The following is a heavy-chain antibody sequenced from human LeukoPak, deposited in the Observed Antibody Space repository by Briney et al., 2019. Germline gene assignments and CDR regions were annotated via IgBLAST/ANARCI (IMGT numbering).Heavy chain of an antibody. V-gene: IGHV1-69*13. CDR1: GGTFSSYA. Sequence: SVNVSCKASGGTFSSYAISWVRQAPGQGLEWMGGIIPIFGTANYAQKFQGRVTITADESTSTAYMELSSLRSEDTAVYYCASTWYVYGDPNRPFDYWGQGTLVTVSS. J-gene: IGHJ4*02. CDR3: ASTWYVYGDPNRPFDY. CDR2: IIPIFGTA. D-gene: IGHD4-17*01.